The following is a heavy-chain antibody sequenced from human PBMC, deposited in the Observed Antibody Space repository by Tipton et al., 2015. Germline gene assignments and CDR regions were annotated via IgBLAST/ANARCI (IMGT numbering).Heavy chain of an antibody. D-gene: IGHD3-22*01. CDR3: ARADSSSGYFLFDY. V-gene: IGHV3-74*01. Sequence: GSLRLSCEASGFTFSSYWMHWVRQAPGKGLVWVSRITADGSGTGYADSVQGRFTISRDNARNTLYLQMNSLRADDTAVYYCARADSSSGYFLFDYWGQGTLVSVSS. J-gene: IGHJ4*02. CDR2: ITADGSGT. CDR1: GFTFSSYW.